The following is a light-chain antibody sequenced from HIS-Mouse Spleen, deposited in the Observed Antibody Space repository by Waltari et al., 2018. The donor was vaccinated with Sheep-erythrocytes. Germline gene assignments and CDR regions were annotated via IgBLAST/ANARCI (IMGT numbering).Light chain of an antibody. CDR2: QDG. Sequence: SYELTQPPSVSVSPGQTASITCSGDKLGDKYACWYQQKPGQSPVLVIYQDGKRHSGIPERCSGSNSGNTATLTISGTQAMDEADYYCQAWDSSTAVFGGGTKLTVL. J-gene: IGLJ2*01. CDR1: KLGDKY. V-gene: IGLV3-1*01. CDR3: QAWDSSTAV.